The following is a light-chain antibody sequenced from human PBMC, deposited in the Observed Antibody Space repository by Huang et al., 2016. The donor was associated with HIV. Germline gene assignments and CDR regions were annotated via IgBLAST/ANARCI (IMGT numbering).Light chain of an antibody. CDR3: HQYNEWPIT. CDR1: KSVSTN. CDR2: CAS. V-gene: IGKV3-15*01. Sequence: ETVMTQSPATLSASPVRSATLSCRASKSVSTNLAWYQQKPGQAPRLLIYCASTRAPGIPVRFRGSGSGTEFTLTISDLQSEDFAVYFCHQYNEWPITFGPGTKVDI. J-gene: IGKJ3*01.